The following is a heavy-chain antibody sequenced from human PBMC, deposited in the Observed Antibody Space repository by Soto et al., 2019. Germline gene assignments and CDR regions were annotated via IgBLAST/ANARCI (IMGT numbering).Heavy chain of an antibody. CDR3: ATAGKYDSSGRGF. J-gene: IGHJ4*02. V-gene: IGHV1-18*01. Sequence: YPIGWLLQTTKQGLEWMGWISDNSGNTNYAQKIKGRVTMTTDKYTSTAYMELRRLRSDDTAVYYCATAGKYDSSGRGFWGQRTLV. CDR2: ISDNSGNT. D-gene: IGHD3-22*01. CDR1: YP.